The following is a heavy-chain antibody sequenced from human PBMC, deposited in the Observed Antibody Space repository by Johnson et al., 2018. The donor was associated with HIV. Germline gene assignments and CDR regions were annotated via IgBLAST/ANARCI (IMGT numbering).Heavy chain of an antibody. CDR1: GFTVSRSY. CDR2: IYSGGST. CDR3: AKPSTESAFDI. J-gene: IGHJ3*02. Sequence: EVQLVESGGGLIQPGGSLRFSCAGSGFTVSRSYMSWVRQAPGKGLEWVSVIYSGGSTYYADSVKGRCTISRDNSKNTLHLQMKSLRAEDTAVYYCAKPSTESAFDIWGQGTMVTVSS. V-gene: IGHV3-53*01. D-gene: IGHD1-1*01.